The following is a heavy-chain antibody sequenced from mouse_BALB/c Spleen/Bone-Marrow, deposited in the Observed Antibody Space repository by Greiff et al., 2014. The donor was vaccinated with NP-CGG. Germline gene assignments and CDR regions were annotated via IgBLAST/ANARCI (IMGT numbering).Heavy chain of an antibody. V-gene: IGHV5-17*02. J-gene: IGHJ4*01. CDR2: ISSGSRTI. CDR3: ARYGYYDAMDY. Sequence: DVKLVESGGGLVQPGGSRRLSCAASGFTFSSFGMHWVRQAPEKGLEWVAYISSGSRTIYYADTVKGRFTISRDNPKNTLFLQMTSLRSEDTAMYYCARYGYYDAMDYWGQGTSVTVSS. D-gene: IGHD2-2*01. CDR1: GFTFSSFG.